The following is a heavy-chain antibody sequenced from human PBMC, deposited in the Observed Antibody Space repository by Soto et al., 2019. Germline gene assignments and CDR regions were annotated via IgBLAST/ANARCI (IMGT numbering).Heavy chain of an antibody. J-gene: IGHJ4*02. V-gene: IGHV3-30-3*01. CDR2: LSYDGTNK. D-gene: IGHD3-10*01. CDR1: GFTFSSYA. Sequence: QVQLVESGGGVVQPGRSLRLSCAASGFTFSSYAMHWVRQAPGKGLEWVAVLSYDGTNKYYADSVKGRFTISRDNSKNTLYLQMNSLRAEDTAVYYCASPSAGIIFDYWGQGTLVTVSS. CDR3: ASPSAGIIFDY.